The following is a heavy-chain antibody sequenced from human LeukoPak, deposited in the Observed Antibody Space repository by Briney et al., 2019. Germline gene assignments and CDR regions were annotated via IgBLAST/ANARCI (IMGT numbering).Heavy chain of an antibody. J-gene: IGHJ4*02. CDR1: GFTFSSYS. D-gene: IGHD6-19*01. Sequence: GGSLRLSCAASGFTFSSYSMNWVRQAPGKGLEWVSSISSSSSYIYYADSVKGRFTISRDNAKNSLYLQMNSLRAEDTAVYYCARMGSGWPNRFLDHWGQGTLVTVSS. CDR3: ARMGSGWPNRFLDH. V-gene: IGHV3-21*01. CDR2: ISSSSSYI.